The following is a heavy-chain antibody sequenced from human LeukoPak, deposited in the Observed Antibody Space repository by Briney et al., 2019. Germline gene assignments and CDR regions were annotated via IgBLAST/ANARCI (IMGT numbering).Heavy chain of an antibody. Sequence: GGSLRLSCAASGFTFSSYGMHWVRQAPGKGLEWVAVISYDGSNKYYADSVKGRFTISRDNSKNTLYLQMNSLRAEDTAVYYCAKDVTPIKYYGSGTSPPFDPWGQGTLVTVSS. CDR3: AKDVTPIKYYGSGTSPPFDP. V-gene: IGHV3-30*18. CDR1: GFTFSSYG. CDR2: ISYDGSNK. D-gene: IGHD3-10*01. J-gene: IGHJ5*02.